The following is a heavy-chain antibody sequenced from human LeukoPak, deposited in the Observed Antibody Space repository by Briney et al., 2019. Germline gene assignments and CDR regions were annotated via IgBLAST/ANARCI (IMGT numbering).Heavy chain of an antibody. V-gene: IGHV1-3*01. CDR2: INAHNGNT. Sequence: ASVKVSCKASGYTFTNYAMYWVRQAPGQGLEWMGWINAHNGNTEYSQKFQGRLTITRDTSASTAYMELSSLRSEDTAVYYCARDYYDSSGQNGYWGQGTLVTVSS. CDR1: GYTFTNYA. J-gene: IGHJ4*02. D-gene: IGHD3-22*01. CDR3: ARDYYDSSGQNGY.